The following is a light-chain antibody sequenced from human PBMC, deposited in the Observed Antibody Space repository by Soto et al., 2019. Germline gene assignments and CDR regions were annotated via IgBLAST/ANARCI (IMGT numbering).Light chain of an antibody. CDR2: KAS. J-gene: IGKJ5*01. CDR1: QSISSY. Sequence: DIQMTQSPSSLSASVGARVTITCRESQSISSYLNWYQXXPGKAPKLLIYKASSLESGVPSRFSGSGSGTDFILTIGRLQPEDSATYYGQQSYSPPPITFGQGTRLE. CDR3: QQSYSPPPIT. V-gene: IGKV1-39*01.